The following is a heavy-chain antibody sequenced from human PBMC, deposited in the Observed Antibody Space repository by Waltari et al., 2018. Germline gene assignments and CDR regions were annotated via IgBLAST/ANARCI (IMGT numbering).Heavy chain of an antibody. CDR3: AMSGGYDWEGGYYYYMDV. CDR2: VDPEDGET. V-gene: IGHV1-69-2*01. D-gene: IGHD5-12*01. J-gene: IGHJ6*03. CDR1: GYTFTDYY. Sequence: EVQLVQSGAEVKKPGATVKISCKASGYTFTDYYMHWVQQAPGKGLEWMGRVDPEDGETIYADKFQGSVPITADTSTDTAYMELSSLRSEDTAVYYCAMSGGYDWEGGYYYYMDVWGKGTTVTVSS.